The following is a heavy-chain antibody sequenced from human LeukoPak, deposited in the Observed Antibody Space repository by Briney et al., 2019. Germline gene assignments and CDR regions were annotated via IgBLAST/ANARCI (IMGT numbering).Heavy chain of an antibody. CDR3: ARGVQGDAFDI. CDR2: IYYSGST. Sequence: SETLSLTCTVSGGSISSYYWSWIRQPPGKGLEWIGYIYYSGSTNYNPSLKSRVTISVDTSKNQFSLKLSSVTAADTAVYYCARGVQGDAFDIWAKGQWSPSLQ. J-gene: IGHJ3*02. CDR1: GGSISSYY. V-gene: IGHV4-59*01.